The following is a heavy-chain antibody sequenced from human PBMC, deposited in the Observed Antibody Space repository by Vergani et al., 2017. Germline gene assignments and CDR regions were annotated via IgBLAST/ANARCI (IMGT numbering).Heavy chain of an antibody. J-gene: IGHJ6*02. CDR2: INAGNGNT. V-gene: IGHV1-3*01. CDR3: ARSWLALHMDV. CDR1: GYTFTSYA. D-gene: IGHD6-19*01. Sequence: QVQLVQSGAEVKKPGASVKVSCKASGYTFTSYAMHWVRQAPGKRREWMGWINAGNGNTKYSQKFQGRVTITRDTSASTAYMELSSRRSEDTAVYYCARSWLALHMDVWGQGTTVTVSS.